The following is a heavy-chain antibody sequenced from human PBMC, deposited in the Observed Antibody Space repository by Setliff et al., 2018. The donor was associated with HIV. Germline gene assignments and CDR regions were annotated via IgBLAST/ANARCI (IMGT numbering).Heavy chain of an antibody. Sequence: SETLSLTCTVSGGSISSHYWSWIRQPPGKGLEWIGYISTSGSTNYNPSLKSRVTISVDSSKNQFSLRLSSVTAADTAVYYCAREWVLAATGTGIDPWGQGTLVTVSS. D-gene: IGHD6-13*01. J-gene: IGHJ5*02. CDR3: AREWVLAATGTGIDP. CDR1: GGSISSHY. V-gene: IGHV4-4*08. CDR2: ISTSGST.